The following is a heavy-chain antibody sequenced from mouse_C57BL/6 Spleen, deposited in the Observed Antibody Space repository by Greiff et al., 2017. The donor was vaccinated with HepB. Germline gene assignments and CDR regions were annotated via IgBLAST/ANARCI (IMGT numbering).Heavy chain of an antibody. Sequence: QVQLQQSGAELVKPGASVKISCKASGYAFSSYWMNWVKQRPGKGLEWIGQIYPGDGDTNYNGKFKGKATLTADKSSSTAYMQLSSLTSEDSAVYFCARVRALPYAMDDWGQGTSVTVSS. J-gene: IGHJ4*01. D-gene: IGHD3-1*01. CDR3: ARVRALPYAMDD. V-gene: IGHV1-80*01. CDR1: GYAFSSYW. CDR2: IYPGDGDT.